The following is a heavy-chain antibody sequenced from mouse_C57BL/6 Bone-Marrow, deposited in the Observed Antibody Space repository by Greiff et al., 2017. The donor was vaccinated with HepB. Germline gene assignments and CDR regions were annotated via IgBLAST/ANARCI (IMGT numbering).Heavy chain of an antibody. CDR2: IYPRSGNT. CDR1: GYTFTSYG. Sequence: VQLQQSGAELARPGASVKLSCKASGYTFTSYGISWVKQRTGQGLEWIGEIYPRSGNTYYNEKFKGKATLTADKSSSTAYMELRSLTSEDSAVYFCASDGYPWFAYWGQGTLVTVSA. J-gene: IGHJ3*01. V-gene: IGHV1-81*01. CDR3: ASDGYPWFAY. D-gene: IGHD2-3*01.